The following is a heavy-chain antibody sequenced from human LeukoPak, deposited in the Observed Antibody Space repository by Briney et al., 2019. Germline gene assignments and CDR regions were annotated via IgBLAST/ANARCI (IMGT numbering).Heavy chain of an antibody. Sequence: ASVKVSCKASGYTFTTYAIHWVRQAPGQRLEWMGWINTGSGNTRYSPKFQGRVTITRDTSATTAYMELNSLRSEGTAVYYCGRSDYGDYGITYWGQGTLVTVSS. J-gene: IGHJ4*02. CDR1: GYTFTTYA. V-gene: IGHV1-3*04. CDR3: GRSDYGDYGITY. CDR2: INTGSGNT. D-gene: IGHD4-17*01.